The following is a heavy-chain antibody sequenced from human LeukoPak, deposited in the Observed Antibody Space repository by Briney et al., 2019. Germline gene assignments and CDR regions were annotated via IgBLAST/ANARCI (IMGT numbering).Heavy chain of an antibody. CDR1: GGSISSSYYY. CDR3: ARHACSSTSCYRLAPYNRFDP. Sequence: PSETLSLTCTVSGGSISSSYYYWGWIRQPPGKGLEWIGTIYYSGTTYYNPSLKSRVTISVDTSKNQFSLKLSSVTAADTAVYYCARHACSSTSCYRLAPYNRFDPWGQGTLVTVSS. D-gene: IGHD2-2*01. J-gene: IGHJ5*02. CDR2: IYYSGTT. V-gene: IGHV4-39*01.